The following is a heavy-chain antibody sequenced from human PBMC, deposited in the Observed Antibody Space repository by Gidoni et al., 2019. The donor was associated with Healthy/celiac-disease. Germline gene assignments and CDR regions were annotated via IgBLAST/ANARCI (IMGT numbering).Heavy chain of an antibody. CDR3: ATGLGYCSGGSCYNYYYYGMDV. CDR1: GGSLSSGGYY. J-gene: IGHJ6*02. CDR2: IYYSGST. V-gene: IGHV4-31*03. D-gene: IGHD2-15*01. Sequence: QVQLQESGPGLVKPSQTLSLTCTVSGGSLSSGGYYWSWIRQHPGKGLEWIGYIYYSGSTYYTPSLKIRVTLSVDTSKNQFSLKLSSVTAADTAVYYCATGLGYCSGGSCYNYYYYGMDVWGQGTTVTVSS.